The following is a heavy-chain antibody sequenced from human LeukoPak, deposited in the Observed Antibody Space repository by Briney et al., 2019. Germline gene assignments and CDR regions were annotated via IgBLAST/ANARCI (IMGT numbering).Heavy chain of an antibody. D-gene: IGHD4-17*01. CDR2: ISGSGDRA. Sequence: GGSLRLSCATSGFTFSSYGMTWVRQAAGKGLEWVSAISGSGDRANYADSLKGRFTNSRDNSKRTVYLQMDSLRADDTAIYYCAKGHGDWKGNYLDYWGQGTLVTVSS. V-gene: IGHV3-23*01. CDR1: GFTFSSYG. CDR3: AKGHGDWKGNYLDY. J-gene: IGHJ4*02.